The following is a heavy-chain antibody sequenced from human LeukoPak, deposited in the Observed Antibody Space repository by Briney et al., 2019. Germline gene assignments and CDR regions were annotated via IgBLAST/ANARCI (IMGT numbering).Heavy chain of an antibody. D-gene: IGHD1-26*01. CDR2: IIPILGIA. V-gene: IGHV1-69*04. CDR3: ASIVGASGY. Sequence: SVKVSCKASGYTFTSYDINWVRQAPGQVLEWMGRIIPILGIANYAQKFQGRVTITADKSTSTAYMELSSLRSEDTAVYYCASIVGASGYWGQGTLVTVSS. J-gene: IGHJ4*02. CDR1: GYTFTSYD.